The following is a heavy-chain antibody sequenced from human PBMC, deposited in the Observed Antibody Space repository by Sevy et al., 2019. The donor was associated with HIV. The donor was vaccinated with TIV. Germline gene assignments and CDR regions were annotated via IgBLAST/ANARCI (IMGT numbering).Heavy chain of an antibody. Sequence: GGSLRLSCAASGFTFSSYWMHWVRQAPGKALMWVSRFNGDGSSTSYADSVKGRFTISRDNAKNTLYLQMNSLRAEDTAVYYCARWRAVAGSPHAFDIWGQGTMVTVSS. D-gene: IGHD6-19*01. V-gene: IGHV3-74*01. CDR3: ARWRAVAGSPHAFDI. J-gene: IGHJ3*02. CDR2: FNGDGSST. CDR1: GFTFSSYW.